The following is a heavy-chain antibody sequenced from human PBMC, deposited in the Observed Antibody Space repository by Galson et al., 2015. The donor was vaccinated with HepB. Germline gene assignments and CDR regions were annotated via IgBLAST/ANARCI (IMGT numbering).Heavy chain of an antibody. CDR2: ISGSGGST. J-gene: IGHJ3*02. CDR3: AEDLSTSDSSGYYYHSGYDAFDI. CDR1: GFTFSSYA. V-gene: IGHV3-23*01. D-gene: IGHD3-22*01. Sequence: SLRLSCAASGFTFSSYAMSWVRQAPGKGLEWVSAISGSGGSTYYADSVKGRFTISRDNSKNTLYLQMNSLRAEDTAVYYCAEDLSTSDSSGYYYHSGYDAFDIWGQGTMVTVSS.